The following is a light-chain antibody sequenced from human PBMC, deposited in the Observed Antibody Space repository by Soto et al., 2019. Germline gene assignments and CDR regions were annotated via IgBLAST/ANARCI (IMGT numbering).Light chain of an antibody. CDR1: SSDVGAYNF. Sequence: QSVLTQPVSVSGSPGQSITMSCTGTSSDVGAYNFVSWYQQHPGKAPKLMLYDVNIRPSGVSNRFSGSKSGNTASLTISGLQAEDEADYYCTSWTTSTTMIFGGGTKVTVL. V-gene: IGLV2-14*03. CDR3: TSWTTSTTMI. J-gene: IGLJ2*01. CDR2: DVN.